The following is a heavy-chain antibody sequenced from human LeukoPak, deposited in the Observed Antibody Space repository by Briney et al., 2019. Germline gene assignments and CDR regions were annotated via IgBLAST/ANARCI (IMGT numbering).Heavy chain of an antibody. V-gene: IGHV4-34*01. Sequence: PSETLSLTCAVYGGSFSGYYWSWIRQPPGKGLEWIGEINHSGSTNYNPSLKSRVTMSVDTSKNQFSLKLSSVTAADTAVYYCARDRYYYDSSGYYLFDYWGQGTLVTVSS. D-gene: IGHD3-22*01. J-gene: IGHJ4*02. CDR3: ARDRYYYDSSGYYLFDY. CDR1: GGSFSGYY. CDR2: INHSGST.